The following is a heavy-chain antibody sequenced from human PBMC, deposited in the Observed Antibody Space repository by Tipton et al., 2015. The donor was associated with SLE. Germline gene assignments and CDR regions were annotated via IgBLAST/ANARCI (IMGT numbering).Heavy chain of an antibody. D-gene: IGHD1-1*01. V-gene: IGHV4-59*11. Sequence: GLVKPSETMSLTCSVSGVSISSHYWGWIRQFPGKGLEWIGSFYHSGSTYYNPSLKSRVTISIDTSKNQFSLTLNSVTAADTGIYYCARGREWNWSPYYMDVWGKGTTVTVSS. J-gene: IGHJ6*03. CDR2: FYHSGST. CDR3: ARGREWNWSPYYMDV. CDR1: GVSISSHY.